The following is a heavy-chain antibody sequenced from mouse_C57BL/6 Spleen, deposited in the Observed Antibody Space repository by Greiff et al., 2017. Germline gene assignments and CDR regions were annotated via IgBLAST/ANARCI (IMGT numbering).Heavy chain of an antibody. CDR3: ARSPTGRSWYFDV. CDR1: GFSLTSYG. D-gene: IGHD4-1*02. CDR2: IWSGGST. Sequence: QVQLQQSGPGLVQPSQSLSITCTVSGFSLTSYGVHWVRQSPGKGLEWLGVIWSGGSTDYNAAFISRLSISKDNSKSQVFFKMNSLQADDTAIYYCARSPTGRSWYFDVWGTGTTVTVSS. V-gene: IGHV2-2*01. J-gene: IGHJ1*03.